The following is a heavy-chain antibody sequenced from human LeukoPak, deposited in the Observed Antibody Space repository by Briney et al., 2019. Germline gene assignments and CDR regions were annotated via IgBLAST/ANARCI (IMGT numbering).Heavy chain of an antibody. CDR1: GYTFTSIG. D-gene: IGHD6-19*01. CDR3: ARDYSIRVAASSYGMDV. J-gene: IGHJ6*02. Sequence: EASVKVSCKGSGYTFTSIGLSWVRQAPGQGLEWMGWIDNYSGDTEYAQNFQGRVTMTTDTTTSTAYMELRSLRSDDTAVYYCARDYSIRVAASSYGMDVWGQGTTVTVSS. CDR2: IDNYSGDT. V-gene: IGHV1-18*01.